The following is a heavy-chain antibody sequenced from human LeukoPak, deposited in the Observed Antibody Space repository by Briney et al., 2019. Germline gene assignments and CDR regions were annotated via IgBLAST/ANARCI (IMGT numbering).Heavy chain of an antibody. CDR1: GFTFSSYA. Sequence: PGGSLRLSCAASGFTFSSYAMHWVRQAPGKGLEWVAVISYDGSNKYYADSVKGRFTISRDNSKNTLYLQMNGLRAEDTAVYYCARSAAAAGLYFDYWGQGTLVTVSS. CDR3: ARSAAAAGLYFDY. J-gene: IGHJ4*02. CDR2: ISYDGSNK. V-gene: IGHV3-30-3*01. D-gene: IGHD6-13*01.